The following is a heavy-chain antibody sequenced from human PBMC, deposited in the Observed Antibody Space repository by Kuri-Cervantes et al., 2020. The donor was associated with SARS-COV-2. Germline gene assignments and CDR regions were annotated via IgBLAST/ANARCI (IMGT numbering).Heavy chain of an antibody. CDR1: GGTFSRYA. CDR2: IIPIFATA. J-gene: IGHJ6*02. D-gene: IGHD2-8*01. V-gene: IGHV1-69*13. Sequence: SVKVSCKASGGTFSRYALNWVRQAPGQGLEWMGGIIPIFATANYAQKFQGRVTITADESTSTAYMELSSLRSEDTAVYYCARSRLTAYYYYGMDVWGQGTTVTVSS. CDR3: ARSRLTAYYYYGMDV.